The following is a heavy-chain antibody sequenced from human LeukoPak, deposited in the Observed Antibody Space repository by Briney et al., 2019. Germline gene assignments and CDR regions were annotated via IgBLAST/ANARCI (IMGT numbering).Heavy chain of an antibody. Sequence: GGSLRLSCAASGFTFSSYEMNWVRQAPGKGLGWVSYISSSGSTIYYADSVKGRFTISRDNAKNSLYLQMNSLRAEDTAVYYCARYYDFWSGYGYWGQGTLVTVSS. D-gene: IGHD3-3*01. CDR3: ARYYDFWSGYGY. CDR1: GFTFSSYE. J-gene: IGHJ4*02. CDR2: ISSSGSTI. V-gene: IGHV3-48*03.